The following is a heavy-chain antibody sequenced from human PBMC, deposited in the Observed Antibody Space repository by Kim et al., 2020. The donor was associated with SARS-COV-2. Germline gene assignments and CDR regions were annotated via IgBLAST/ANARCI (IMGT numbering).Heavy chain of an antibody. CDR3: ARVGYDYVWGSYRDYYYYYGMAV. D-gene: IGHD3-16*02. Sequence: GGSLRLSCAASGFTFSDYYMSWIRQAPGKGLEWVSYISSSSSYTNYADSVTGRFTISRDNAKNSLFLKLNSLRAEDTAVYYFARVGYDYVWGSYRDYYYYYGMAVWGQGNTVTVSS. V-gene: IGHV3-11*05. J-gene: IGHJ6*02. CDR2: ISSSSSYT. CDR1: GFTFSDYY.